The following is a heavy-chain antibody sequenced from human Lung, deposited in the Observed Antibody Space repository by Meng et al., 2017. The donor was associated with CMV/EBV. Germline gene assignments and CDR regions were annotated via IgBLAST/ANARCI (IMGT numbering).Heavy chain of an antibody. CDR2: IIPIFGTA. CDR3: ARDRGTIFGVDFDY. V-gene: IGHV1-69*05. D-gene: IGHD3-3*01. CDR1: GGTFSSYA. J-gene: IGHJ4*02. Sequence: SVKVSXKASGGTFSSYAISWVRQAPGQGLEWMGGIIPIFGTANYAQKFQGRVTITTDESTSTAYMELSSLRSEDTAVYYCARDRGTIFGVDFDYWGQGTXVNIAS.